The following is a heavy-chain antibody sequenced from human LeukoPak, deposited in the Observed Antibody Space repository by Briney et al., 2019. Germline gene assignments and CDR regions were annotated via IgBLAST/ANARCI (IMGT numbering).Heavy chain of an antibody. J-gene: IGHJ4*02. D-gene: IGHD3-3*01. CDR1: GFTFSSYA. CDR3: ARGDPIYDFWSGGDY. Sequence: GGSLRLSCAASGFTFSSYAMSWVRQAPGKGLEWVSAISGSGGSTYYADSVKGRFTISRDNSKNALYLQMNSLRAEDTAVYYCARGDPIYDFWSGGDYWGQGSLVTVSS. V-gene: IGHV3-23*01. CDR2: ISGSGGST.